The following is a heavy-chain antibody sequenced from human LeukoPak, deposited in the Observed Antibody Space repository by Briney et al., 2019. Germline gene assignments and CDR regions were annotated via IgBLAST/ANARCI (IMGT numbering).Heavy chain of an antibody. D-gene: IGHD4-23*01. CDR3: ARARAEYGGNSLGY. Sequence: GASVKVSCKASGYTFTSYYMHWVRQAPGQGLEWMGRSNPNSGGTNYAQKFQGRVPMTRDTSISTAYMELSRLTSDDTAVYYCARARAEYGGNSLGYWGQGTLVTVSS. CDR2: SNPNSGGT. V-gene: IGHV1-2*06. CDR1: GYTFTSYY. J-gene: IGHJ4*02.